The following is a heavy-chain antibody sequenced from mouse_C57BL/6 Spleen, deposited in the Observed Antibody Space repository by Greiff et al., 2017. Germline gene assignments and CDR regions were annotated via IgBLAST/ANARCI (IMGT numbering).Heavy chain of an antibody. J-gene: IGHJ3*01. CDR2: ISGGGGNT. D-gene: IGHD2-3*01. CDR1: GYTFSSYT. CDR3: ARHYGYYERFAY. Sequence: ESGGGLVKPGGSLKLSCAASGYTFSSYTMSWVRQTPEKRLEWVATISGGGGNTYYPDSVKGRFTISRDTAKNTLYLQMSSLRSEDTALYYCARHYGYYERFAYWGQGTLVTVSA. V-gene: IGHV5-9*01.